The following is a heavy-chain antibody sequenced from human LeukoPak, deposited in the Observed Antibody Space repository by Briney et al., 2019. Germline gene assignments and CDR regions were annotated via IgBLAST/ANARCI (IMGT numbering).Heavy chain of an antibody. CDR1: GFTFSSYA. CDR3: AKAPYSGYDYVAEAGTFWGY. Sequence: PGGSLRLPCAASGFTFSSYAMSWVRQAPGKGLEWVSAISGSGGSTYYADSVKGRFTISRDNSKNTLYLQMNSLRAEDTAVYYCAKAPYSGYDYVAEAGTFWGYWGQGTLVTVSS. J-gene: IGHJ4*02. D-gene: IGHD5-12*01. CDR2: ISGSGGST. V-gene: IGHV3-23*01.